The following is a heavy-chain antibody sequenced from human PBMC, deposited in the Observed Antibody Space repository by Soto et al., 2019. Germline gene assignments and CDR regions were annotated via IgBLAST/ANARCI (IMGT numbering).Heavy chain of an antibody. J-gene: IGHJ1*01. CDR2: IIPVFGRP. V-gene: IGHV1-69*13. CDR3: AREGSGYNL. Sequence: SMKVSCKASGGSFSSFGISWVRQAPGQGLEWMGGIIPVFGRPNYAQRFRGRLTITADESTNTVYLELIDLRSEDTAVYYCAREGSGYNLWGQGTQVTVSS. CDR1: GGSFSSFG. D-gene: IGHD5-12*01.